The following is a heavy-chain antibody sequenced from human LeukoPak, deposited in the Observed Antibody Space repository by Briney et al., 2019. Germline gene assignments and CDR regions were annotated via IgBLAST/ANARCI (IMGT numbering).Heavy chain of an antibody. CDR3: ARVAEIQLWLRSAFDY. CDR1: GFTFSSSA. D-gene: IGHD5-18*01. CDR2: ISTGSSTI. J-gene: IGHJ4*02. V-gene: IGHV3-48*02. Sequence: PGGSLRLSCAASGFTFSSSAMNWVRQAPGKGLEWVSFISTGSSTIYYADSVKGRFTISRDNAKNSLYLQMNSLRDEDTAVYYCARVAEIQLWLRSAFDYWGQGTLVTVSS.